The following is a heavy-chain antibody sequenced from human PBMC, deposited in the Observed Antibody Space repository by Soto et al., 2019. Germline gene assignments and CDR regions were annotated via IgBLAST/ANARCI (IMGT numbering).Heavy chain of an antibody. V-gene: IGHV4-59*01. D-gene: IGHD3-16*01. CDR3: ARDPTPVWGSSSYYYGMDV. J-gene: IGHJ6*02. CDR1: GGSISSYY. CDR2: IYYSGST. Sequence: SETLSLTCTVSGGSISSYYWSWIRQPPGKGLEWIGYIYYSGSTNYNPSLKSRVTISVDTSKNQFSLKLSSVTAADTAVYYCARDPTPVWGSSSYYYGMDVWGQGTTVTVSS.